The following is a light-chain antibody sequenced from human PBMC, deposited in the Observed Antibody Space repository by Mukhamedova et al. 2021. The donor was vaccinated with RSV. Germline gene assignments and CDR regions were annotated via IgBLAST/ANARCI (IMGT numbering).Light chain of an antibody. Sequence: WYQRRVHGKAPKLLIYGASSLQSGVPSRFSGSGSGTDFTFTISSLQSEDCATYYCLQDYNYPLTFGGGTKVEIK. J-gene: IGKJ4*01. CDR3: LQDYNYPLT. V-gene: IGKV1-6*01. CDR2: GAS.